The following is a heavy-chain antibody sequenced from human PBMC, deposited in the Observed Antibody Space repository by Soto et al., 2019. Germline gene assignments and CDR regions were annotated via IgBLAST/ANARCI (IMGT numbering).Heavy chain of an antibody. D-gene: IGHD3-22*01. Sequence: SETLSLTCAVYGGSFSGYYWSWIRQPPGKGLEWIGEINHSGSTNHNPPLKSRVTISVDTSKNQFSLKLSSVTAADTAVYYCARVPYYYDSSGYWSFDYWGQGTLVTVSS. CDR2: INHSGST. CDR3: ARVPYYYDSSGYWSFDY. V-gene: IGHV4-34*01. CDR1: GGSFSGYY. J-gene: IGHJ4*02.